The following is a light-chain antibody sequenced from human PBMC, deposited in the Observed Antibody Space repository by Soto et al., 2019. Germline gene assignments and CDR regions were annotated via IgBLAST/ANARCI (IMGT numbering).Light chain of an antibody. V-gene: IGKV3-15*01. CDR3: DQYNYWPVYT. CDR1: QTVHSN. J-gene: IGKJ2*01. Sequence: EIVMTQSPSTLSVSLGGRATLSCRASQTVHSNLAWYQHKPGKAPRLLIYAATTRATGIPARISGSGSGTEYTLTITSLQSADSLAYLCDQYNYWPVYTFGPGTKLEIK. CDR2: AAT.